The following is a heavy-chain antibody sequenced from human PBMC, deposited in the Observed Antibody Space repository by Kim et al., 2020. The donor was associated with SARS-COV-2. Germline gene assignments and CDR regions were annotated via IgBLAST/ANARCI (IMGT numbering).Heavy chain of an antibody. J-gene: IGHJ4*02. D-gene: IGHD6-6*01. Sequence: SETLSLTCAVYGGSFSGYYWSWIRQPPGKGLEWIGEINHSGSTNYNPSLKSRVTISVDTSKNQFSLKLSSVTAADTAVYYCARSSSIAAGWDCWGQGTLVTVSS. CDR1: GGSFSGYY. CDR3: ARSSSIAAGWDC. CDR2: INHSGST. V-gene: IGHV4-34*01.